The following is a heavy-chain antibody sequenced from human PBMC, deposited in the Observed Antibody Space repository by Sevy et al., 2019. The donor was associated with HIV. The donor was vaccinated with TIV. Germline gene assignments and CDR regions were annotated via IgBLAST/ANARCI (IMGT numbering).Heavy chain of an antibody. CDR2: ISSGSSYI. Sequence: GGSLRLSWAASGFTFSYYTMNWVRQAPGKGLEWVSSISSGSSYIFYADSMKGRFTVSRDNAKNSLFLQMNSLRDEDTALYYCARSTDYYDNSGYDSWGRGTLVTVSS. J-gene: IGHJ4*02. CDR3: ARSTDYYDNSGYDS. V-gene: IGHV3-21*03. D-gene: IGHD3-22*01. CDR1: GFTFSYYT.